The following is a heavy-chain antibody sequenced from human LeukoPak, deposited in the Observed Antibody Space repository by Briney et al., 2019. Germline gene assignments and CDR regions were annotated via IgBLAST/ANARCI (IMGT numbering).Heavy chain of an antibody. CDR3: ARHGQELVPDY. CDR1: GYRFTSYW. Sequence: GESLKISCKGSGYRFTSYWIAWVRQMPGKGLEGMGIIYLADSYTTYSPSFQGQVTIPADESISTAYLQWNSLKASDSAMYYCARHGQELVPDYWGQGTLVTVSS. CDR2: IYLADSYT. D-gene: IGHD3-9*01. V-gene: IGHV5-51*01. J-gene: IGHJ4*02.